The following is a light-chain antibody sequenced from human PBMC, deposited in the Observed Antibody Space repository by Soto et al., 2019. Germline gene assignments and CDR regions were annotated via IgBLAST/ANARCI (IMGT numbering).Light chain of an antibody. CDR1: QSISSW. J-gene: IGKJ2*01. Sequence: DIQMTQSPSTLSASVGDRVTITCRASQSISSWLDWYQQKPGKAPKLLIYDASSLESGVPSRFSGSGSGTEFTLTIRSLQPDDFATYYCQQYNSYSLVTFGQGTKLKIK. CDR3: QQYNSYSLVT. CDR2: DAS. V-gene: IGKV1-5*01.